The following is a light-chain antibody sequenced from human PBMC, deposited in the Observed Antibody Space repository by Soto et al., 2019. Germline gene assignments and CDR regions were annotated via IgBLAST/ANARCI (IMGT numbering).Light chain of an antibody. CDR3: QSYDSSLRGWV. CDR2: GNS. V-gene: IGLV1-40*01. CDR1: SSNIGAGYD. J-gene: IGLJ3*02. Sequence: QSVLTQPPSVSGAPGQRVTISCTGSSSNIGAGYDVHWYQQLPGTAPKLLIYGNSNRPSGVPDRFSGSKSGTSASLAITGLQAEDEADYYCQSYDSSLRGWVFGEGTMLTVL.